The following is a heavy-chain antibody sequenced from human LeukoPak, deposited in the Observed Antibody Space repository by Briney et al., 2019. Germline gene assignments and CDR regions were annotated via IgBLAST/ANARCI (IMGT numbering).Heavy chain of an antibody. CDR2: ISAYNGNT. CDR3: ARAAMVRGVIISYYFDY. V-gene: IGHV1-18*01. D-gene: IGHD3-10*01. Sequence: ASVKVSCKASGYTFTSYGISWVRQAPGQGLEWMGWISAYNGNTNCAQKLQGGVTMTTDTSTSTAYMELRSLRSDDTAVYYCARAAMVRGVIISYYFDYWGQGTLVTVSS. CDR1: GYTFTSYG. J-gene: IGHJ4*02.